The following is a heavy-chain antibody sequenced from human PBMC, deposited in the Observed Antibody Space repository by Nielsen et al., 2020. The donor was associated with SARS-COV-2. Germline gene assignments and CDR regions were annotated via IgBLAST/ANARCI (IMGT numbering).Heavy chain of an antibody. CDR3: ARPSTTVTFDFDY. D-gene: IGHD4-17*01. Sequence: GESLKISCKGSGYSFTSYWIGWVRQMPGKGLEWMGIIYPGDSDTRYSPSFQGQVTISADKSLSTAYLQLSSLKASDTAMYYCARPSTTVTFDFDYWGQGTLVTVSS. V-gene: IGHV5-51*01. CDR1: GYSFTSYW. J-gene: IGHJ4*02. CDR2: IYPGDSDT.